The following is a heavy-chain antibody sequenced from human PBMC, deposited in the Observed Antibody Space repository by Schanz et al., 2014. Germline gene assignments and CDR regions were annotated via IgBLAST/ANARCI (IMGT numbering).Heavy chain of an antibody. CDR3: ARGSCTASGCYDAFDL. CDR2: INPIDGST. D-gene: IGHD2-2*01. J-gene: IGHJ3*01. V-gene: IGHV1-46*01. CDR1: GYSFTEYF. Sequence: QVQLVQSGAEVKKPGASMKVSCLASGYSFTEYFLHWVRQAPGQGLEWMGLINPIDGSTTYVRGFHGRLTMTRDTSTPTVYMDLCSLRSEDTAVYYCARGSCTASGCYDAFDLWGQGTLVTVSS.